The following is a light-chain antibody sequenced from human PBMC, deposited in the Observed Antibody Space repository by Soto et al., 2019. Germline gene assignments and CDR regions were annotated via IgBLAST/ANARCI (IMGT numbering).Light chain of an antibody. CDR1: SSDVGGYNY. CDR3: SSYTSSSPYV. CDR2: EVS. Sequence: QSALTQPASVSGSPGQSRTISCTGTSSDVGGYNYVSWYQQHPGKAPKLMIYEVSNRPSGVSNRFSGSKSGNTASLTISGLQAEDEADYYCSSYTSSSPYVFGTGPKVTVL. V-gene: IGLV2-14*01. J-gene: IGLJ1*01.